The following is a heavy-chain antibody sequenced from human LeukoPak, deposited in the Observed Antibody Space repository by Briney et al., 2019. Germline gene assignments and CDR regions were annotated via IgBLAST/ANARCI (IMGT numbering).Heavy chain of an antibody. CDR1: GLTFSSYG. D-gene: IGHD5-18*01. J-gene: IGHJ4*02. V-gene: IGHV3-30*18. CDR2: ISYDGSNK. Sequence: GGSLRLSCAASGLTFSSYGMHWFRQAPGKGLEWVAVISYDGSNKYYADSVKGRFTISRDNSKNTLYLQMNSLRAEDTAVYYCAKGTDTAMVFDYWGQGTLVTVSS. CDR3: AKGTDTAMVFDY.